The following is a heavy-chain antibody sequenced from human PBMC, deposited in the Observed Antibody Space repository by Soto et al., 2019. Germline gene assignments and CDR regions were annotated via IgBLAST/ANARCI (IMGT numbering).Heavy chain of an antibody. J-gene: IGHJ4*02. Sequence: QVQLVQSGAEVTRPGASVKVSCKASGYSFISHYIHWVRQAPGQGLEWMGFINPSGGSATLAQKCQGRVTMTRDTSTTTGYMELSSLRSEDAAVYYCARDYLSSKLSLSYFDFWGQGTLVTVSS. CDR3: ARDYLSSKLSLSYFDF. CDR2: INPSGGSA. D-gene: IGHD2-2*01. V-gene: IGHV1-46*01. CDR1: GYSFISHY.